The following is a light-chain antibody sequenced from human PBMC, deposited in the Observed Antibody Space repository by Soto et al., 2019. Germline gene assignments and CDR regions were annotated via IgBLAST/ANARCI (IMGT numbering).Light chain of an antibody. V-gene: IGKV3-20*01. Sequence: EIVLTQFPGTLSLSPGERATLSCRASQSLHSNFLVWYQQKPGQAPRLLISSASRRATGIPDRFSGSGSGTDFTLTISRLDPEDFAVYYCHHYGSSLPDTFGQGTKLEIK. CDR1: QSLHSNF. CDR3: HHYGSSLPDT. CDR2: SAS. J-gene: IGKJ2*01.